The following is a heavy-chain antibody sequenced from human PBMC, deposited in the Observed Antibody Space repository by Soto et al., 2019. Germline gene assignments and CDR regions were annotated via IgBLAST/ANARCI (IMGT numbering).Heavy chain of an antibody. V-gene: IGHV4-61*01. D-gene: IGHD1-26*01. CDR3: AQYLEGGSGRGY. CDR1: GGSVSSGSYY. J-gene: IGHJ4*02. CDR2: IYQSGNT. Sequence: QVQLQESGPGLVKPSETMSLTCTVSGGSVSSGSYYWSWIRQPPRQGLEWIGYIYQSGNTHYNPSFKSRVSISLDTSKNQFSLELSSVTAADTAVYYCAQYLEGGSGRGYWGQGILVTVSS.